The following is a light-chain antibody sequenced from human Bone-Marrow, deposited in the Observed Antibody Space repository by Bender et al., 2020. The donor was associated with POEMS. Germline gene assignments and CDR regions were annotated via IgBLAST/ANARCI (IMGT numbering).Light chain of an antibody. V-gene: IGLV2-23*01. CDR1: IGDIGIYYL. J-gene: IGLJ3*02. Sequence: QSALTQPASVSGSPGQSITISCTGTIGDIGIYYLVYWYQQHPDKAPKIIIYEGTKRPSGVSHRFSGSNSGDMASLTISGLQAEDEANYYCCSYARSGWVFGGGTKLTVL. CDR3: CSYARSGWV. CDR2: EGT.